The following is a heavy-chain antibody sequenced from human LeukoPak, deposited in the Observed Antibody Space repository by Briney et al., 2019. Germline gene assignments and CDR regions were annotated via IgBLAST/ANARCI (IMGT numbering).Heavy chain of an antibody. V-gene: IGHV1-69*13. Sequence: GASVKVSCKASGGTFSSYAISWVRQAPGQGLEWMGGIIPIFGTANYAQKFQGRVKITAEESTSTAYMELSSLRSEDTAVYYCARDSGAVAGKGFDYWGQGTLVTVSS. CDR1: GGTFSSYA. J-gene: IGHJ4*02. CDR2: IIPIFGTA. D-gene: IGHD6-19*01. CDR3: ARDSGAVAGKGFDY.